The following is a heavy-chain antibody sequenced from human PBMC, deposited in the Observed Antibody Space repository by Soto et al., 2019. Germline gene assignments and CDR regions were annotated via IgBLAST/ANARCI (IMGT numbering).Heavy chain of an antibody. J-gene: IGHJ5*02. D-gene: IGHD4-17*01. CDR2: IYYSGST. CDR1: GGSISSGDYY. Sequence: SETLSLTCTVSGGSISSGDYYWSWIRQPPGKGLEWIGYIYYSGSTYYNPSLKSRVTISVDTSKNQFSLKLSSVTAADTAVYYCARIPDSFYGDYMDYWFDPWGQGTLVTVSS. V-gene: IGHV4-30-4*01. CDR3: ARIPDSFYGDYMDYWFDP.